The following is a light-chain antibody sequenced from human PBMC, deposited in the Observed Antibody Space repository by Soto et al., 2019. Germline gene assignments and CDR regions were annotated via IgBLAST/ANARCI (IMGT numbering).Light chain of an antibody. Sequence: DIQMTQSPPSLSASVGDRVTITCRASQSISYYLNWYQQKPGKAPKLLIYAAFSLQSGTPSRFSGSGSGTDFTLTISSLQPEDFAVYYCQQSHSMLITFGPGTKVDIK. CDR3: QQSHSMLIT. CDR1: QSISYY. CDR2: AAF. J-gene: IGKJ3*01. V-gene: IGKV1-39*01.